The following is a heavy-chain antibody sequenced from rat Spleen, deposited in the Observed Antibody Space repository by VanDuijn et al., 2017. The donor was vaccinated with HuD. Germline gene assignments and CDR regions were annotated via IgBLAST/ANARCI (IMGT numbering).Heavy chain of an antibody. Sequence: EVQLVESGGGLVQPGRSLKLSCAVSGFTFSNFDMAWVRQAPTKGLEWVASIRSRGGSTYYRDSVKGRFTVSRDNAKSTLYLQMDSLRSEDPATYSCAMDTTMGITARDVMDAWGQGASVTVSS. D-gene: IGHD1-9*01. V-gene: IGHV5-25*01. CDR2: IRSRGGST. CDR1: GFTFSNFD. J-gene: IGHJ4*01. CDR3: AMDTTMGITARDVMDA.